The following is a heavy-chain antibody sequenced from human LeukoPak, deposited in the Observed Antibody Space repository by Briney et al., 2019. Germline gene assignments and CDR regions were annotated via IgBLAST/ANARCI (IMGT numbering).Heavy chain of an antibody. CDR1: GFTFSIYA. CDR2: ITSRGEST. V-gene: IGHV3-23*01. D-gene: IGHD3-22*01. Sequence: GGSLRLSCAASGFTFSIYAMSWVRQAPGEGLQWVSSITSRGESTLYVDSVKGRFTITRDNSENTLYLQMHSLRAEDTAVYYCARDRPNYYGSDGHYYRRDGDYWGRGTLVSVSS. CDR3: ARDRPNYYGSDGHYYRRDGDY. J-gene: IGHJ4*02.